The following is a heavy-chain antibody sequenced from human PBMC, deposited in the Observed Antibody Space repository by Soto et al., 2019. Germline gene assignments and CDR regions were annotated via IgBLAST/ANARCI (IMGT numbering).Heavy chain of an antibody. J-gene: IGHJ6*02. Sequence: PGGSLRLSCAASGFTFSSYGMHWVRQAPGKGLEWVAVIWDDGSNKYYADSVKGRFTISRDNSKNTLYLQMNSLRAEDTAVYYCARNKFVSGSWSRSYYYYYGMDVWGRGTTVTVSS. CDR3: ARNKFVSGSWSRSYYYYYGMDV. CDR2: IWDDGSNK. CDR1: GFTFSSYG. V-gene: IGHV3-33*01. D-gene: IGHD6-13*01.